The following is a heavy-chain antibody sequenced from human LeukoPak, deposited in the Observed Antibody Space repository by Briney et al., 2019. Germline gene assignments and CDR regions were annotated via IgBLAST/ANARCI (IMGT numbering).Heavy chain of an antibody. J-gene: IGHJ4*02. D-gene: IGHD1-26*01. V-gene: IGHV3-21*01. CDR3: ARDVYSGSYHLFDY. Sequence: GGSLRLSCAASGFTFSSYSMNWVRQAPGKGVEWVSSISSSSSYIYYADSVKGRFTISRDNAKNSLYLQMNSLRAEDTAVYYCARDVYSGSYHLFDYWGQGALVTVSP. CDR2: ISSSSSYI. CDR1: GFTFSSYS.